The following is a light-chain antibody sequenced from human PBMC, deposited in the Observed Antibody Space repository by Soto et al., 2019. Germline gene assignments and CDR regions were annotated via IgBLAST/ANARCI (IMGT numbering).Light chain of an antibody. CDR1: SSDVGSYNL. J-gene: IGLJ2*01. Sequence: QSALTQPASVSGSPGQSITISCTGTSSDVGSYNLVSWYQQHPGKAPKLMIYEVSKRPSGVSNRFSRSKSGNTASLTISGLQAEDEADYYCCSYAGSSTLFGGGTKLTVL. CDR3: CSYAGSSTL. V-gene: IGLV2-23*02. CDR2: EVS.